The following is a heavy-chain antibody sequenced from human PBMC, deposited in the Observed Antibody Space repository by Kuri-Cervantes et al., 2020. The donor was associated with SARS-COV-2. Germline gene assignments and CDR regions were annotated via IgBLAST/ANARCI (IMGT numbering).Heavy chain of an antibody. V-gene: IGHV1-2*01. J-gene: IGHJ4*02. CDR3: ARNRRTGGYSNGFDW. CDR2: FNPNGHT. D-gene: IGHD5-18*01. Sequence: AAVKVSCKASGYTFTDYYMNWVRQAPGQGPELMGWFNPNGHTNSAPKFQARVTSTRDTSTTTVHMELSRLRFDDTAVFYCARNRRTGGYSNGFDWWGQGTLVTVYS. CDR1: GYTFTDYY.